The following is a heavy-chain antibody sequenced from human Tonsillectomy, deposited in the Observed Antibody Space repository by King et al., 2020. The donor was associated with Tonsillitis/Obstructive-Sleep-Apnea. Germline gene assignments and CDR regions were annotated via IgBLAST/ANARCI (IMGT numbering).Heavy chain of an antibody. J-gene: IGHJ4*02. V-gene: IGHV1-46*01. CDR1: GYTFTNYY. CDR2: INPSGGST. D-gene: IGHD3-9*01. Sequence: VQLVESGAEVKKPGASVKVSCKASGYTFTNYYMHWVRQAPGQGLELMGIINPSGGSTTYAQKFQGRVTMTRDTSTTTVHMELSSLRSEDTAVYFCARGNFDWLRAYPDYWGQGTLVTVSS. CDR3: ARGNFDWLRAYPDY.